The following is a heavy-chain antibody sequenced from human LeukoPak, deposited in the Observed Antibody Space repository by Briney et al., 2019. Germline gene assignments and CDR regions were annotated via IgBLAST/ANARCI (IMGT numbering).Heavy chain of an antibody. CDR3: ARGFPNMVRGVILSNWFDP. J-gene: IGHJ5*02. CDR2: INHSGST. Sequence: PSETLSLTCAVYGGSFSGYYWSWIRQPPGKGLEWIGEINHSGSTNYNPSLKSRVTISVDTSKNQFSLKLSSVTAADTAVYCCARGFPNMVRGVILSNWFDPWGQGTLVTVSS. D-gene: IGHD3-10*01. CDR1: GGSFSGYY. V-gene: IGHV4-34*01.